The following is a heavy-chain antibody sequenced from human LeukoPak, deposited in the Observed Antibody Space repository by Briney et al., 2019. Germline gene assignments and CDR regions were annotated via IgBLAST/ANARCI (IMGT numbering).Heavy chain of an antibody. D-gene: IGHD2-15*01. CDR2: ISTDESST. CDR3: VRAGGGSSRMAFDP. Sequence: GGSLRLSCADSGFTFSSYWMHWVRQAPGKGLGWVSCISTDESSTRYADSVKGRFTISRDNAKNTLYLQVNSLRVEDTALYYCVRAGGGSSRMAFDPWGQGTLVTVSS. V-gene: IGHV3-74*01. CDR1: GFTFSSYW. J-gene: IGHJ5*02.